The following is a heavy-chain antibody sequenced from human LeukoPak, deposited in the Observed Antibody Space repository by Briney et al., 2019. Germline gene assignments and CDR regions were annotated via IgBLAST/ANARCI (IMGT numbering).Heavy chain of an antibody. CDR3: ARDNAEMATVDYYNGMDV. Sequence: GGSLRLSCAASGFTFRSHGMHWVRQAPGKGLEWVAFIWYDGSNKYYTDSVKGRFTISRDNSKNTLYLQMNSLRAEDTAVYYCARDNAEMATVDYYNGMDVWGQGTTVTVSS. J-gene: IGHJ6*02. CDR1: GFTFRSHG. V-gene: IGHV3-33*01. D-gene: IGHD5-24*01. CDR2: IWYDGSNK.